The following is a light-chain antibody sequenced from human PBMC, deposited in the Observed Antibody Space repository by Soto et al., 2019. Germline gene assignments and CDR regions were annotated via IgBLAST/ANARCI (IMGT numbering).Light chain of an antibody. CDR2: GTS. J-gene: IGKJ1*01. CDR1: QSVSSNY. CDR3: QQYGSSVWT. Sequence: EVVLTQSPGTLSLSPGERATLSCRASQSVSSNYLAWYQQKPGQAPRLLIYGTSSRVTGIPDRFSGSGSGTDLTLTIRRLEPEDFAMYYCQQYGSSVWTFGQGTKVEIK. V-gene: IGKV3-20*01.